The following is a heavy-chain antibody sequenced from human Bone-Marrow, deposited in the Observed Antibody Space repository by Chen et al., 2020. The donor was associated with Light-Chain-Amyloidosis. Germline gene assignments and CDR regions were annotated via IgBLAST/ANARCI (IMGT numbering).Heavy chain of an antibody. J-gene: IGHJ4*02. V-gene: IGHV5-51*01. Sequence: EVQLEQSGLEVQKPGESLKISCKGSGYTVPNYWIGWVRQMPGKGLEWMGVIYPDDSDARYSPSFEGQVTISADKSITTAYLQWRSLKASDTAMYYCARRRDGYNFDYWGQGTLVTVSS. CDR1: GYTVPNYW. CDR2: IYPDDSDA. D-gene: IGHD5-12*01. CDR3: ARRRDGYNFDY.